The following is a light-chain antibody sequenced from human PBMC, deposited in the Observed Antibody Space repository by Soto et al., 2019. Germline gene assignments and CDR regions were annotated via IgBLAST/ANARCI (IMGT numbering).Light chain of an antibody. CDR3: MQALQTPRVYT. Sequence: DIVMPQSPLSLPVTPGEPASISCRSSQSLLHSNGYNYLDWYLQKPGQSPQLLIYLGSNRASGVPDRFSGSGSGTDFTLKISRVEAEDVGVYYCMQALQTPRVYTGGQGTKLEIK. CDR2: LGS. CDR1: QSLLHSNGYNY. J-gene: IGKJ2*01. V-gene: IGKV2-28*01.